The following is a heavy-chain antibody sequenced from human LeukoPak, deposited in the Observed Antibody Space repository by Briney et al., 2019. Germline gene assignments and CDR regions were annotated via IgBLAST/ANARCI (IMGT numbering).Heavy chain of an antibody. CDR3: ARFRSKGRRFLEWFSHAPYFDY. V-gene: IGHV4-34*01. CDR2: INHSGST. Sequence: SETLSLTXAVYGGSFSGYYWSWIRQPPGKGLEWIGEINHSGSTDNNPSLKSRVTISVDTSKNQFSLKLSSVTAADTAVYYCARFRSKGRRFLEWFSHAPYFDYWGQGTLVTVSS. D-gene: IGHD3-3*01. CDR1: GGSFSGYY. J-gene: IGHJ4*02.